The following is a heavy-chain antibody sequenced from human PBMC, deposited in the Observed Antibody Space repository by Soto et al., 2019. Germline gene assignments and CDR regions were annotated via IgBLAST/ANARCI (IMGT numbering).Heavy chain of an antibody. CDR2: MNSDGSNT. V-gene: IGHV3-74*01. Sequence: EVQLVESGGALVQPGGSLRLSCAASGFTFSNYWMHWVRQAPGKGLVWISRMNSDGSNTVYADAVKGRYTISRENAKNTLYLQMNGLRAEATAVYYCATRKGGVSNGPTPSWGQGPLVTVSS. J-gene: IGHJ5*02. CDR3: ATRKGGVSNGPTPS. CDR1: GFTFSNYW. D-gene: IGHD2-15*01.